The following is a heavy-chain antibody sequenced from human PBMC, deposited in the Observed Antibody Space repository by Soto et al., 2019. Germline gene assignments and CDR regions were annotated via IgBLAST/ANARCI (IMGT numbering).Heavy chain of an antibody. D-gene: IGHD1-26*01. CDR2: MFPRGRT. J-gene: IGHJ4*02. Sequence: PGGSLSLSCVASGFSVNSDYMSWVRQALGKGLDWVSLMFPRGRTYYAESVKGRFTISQDSSKSTVYLQMYNLRVEDTGISYCGGGFHYGSIDFWGQGAMVTVSS. V-gene: IGHV3-53*01. CDR3: GGGFHYGSIDF. CDR1: GFSVNSDY.